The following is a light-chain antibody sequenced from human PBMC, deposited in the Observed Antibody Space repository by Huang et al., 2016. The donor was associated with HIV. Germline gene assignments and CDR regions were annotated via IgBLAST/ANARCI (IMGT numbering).Light chain of an antibody. CDR1: QSVSSY. CDR3: QQRSNWPPRT. J-gene: IGKJ4*01. CDR2: DAS. V-gene: IGKV3-11*01. Sequence: EIVLTQSPATLSLSPGERATLPFRASQSVSSYLAWYQQKPGQAPRLLIYDASNRATGIPARCSGSGSGTDVTLTISSLEPEDFAVYYCQQRSNWPPRTFGGGTKVEIK.